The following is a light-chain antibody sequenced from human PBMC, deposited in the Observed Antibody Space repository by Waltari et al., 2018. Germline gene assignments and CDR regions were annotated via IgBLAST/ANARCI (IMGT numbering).Light chain of an antibody. J-gene: IGKJ2*01. CDR1: QGISSY. V-gene: IGKV1-8*01. Sequence: AIRMTQSPSSFSASTGDRVSIPCRASQGISSYLAWYQQKPGKAPKLLIYAASTLQSGVPSRFSGSGSGTDFTLTISCLQSEDFATYYCQHYYSYPYTFGQGTKVEIK. CDR3: QHYYSYPYT. CDR2: AAS.